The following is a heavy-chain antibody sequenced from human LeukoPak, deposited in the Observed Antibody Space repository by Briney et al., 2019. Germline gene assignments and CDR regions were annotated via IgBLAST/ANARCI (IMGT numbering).Heavy chain of an antibody. Sequence: GRSLRLSCAASGFTFSSYGMHWVRQAPGKGLEWVANIKQDGSEKYYVDSVKGRFTISRDNAKNSLYLQMNSLKVEDTAVYYCARDSHYYDTSSYYYYFENWGQGTLVTVSS. CDR1: GFTFSSYG. CDR3: ARDSHYYDTSSYYYYFEN. CDR2: IKQDGSEK. J-gene: IGHJ4*02. V-gene: IGHV3-7*01. D-gene: IGHD3-22*01.